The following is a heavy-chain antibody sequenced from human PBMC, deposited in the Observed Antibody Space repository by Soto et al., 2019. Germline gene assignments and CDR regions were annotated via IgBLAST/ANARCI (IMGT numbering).Heavy chain of an antibody. CDR2: ISSTTNYI. CDR1: GFNFTRFS. V-gene: IGHV3-21*06. CDR3: ARESEDLTSNFDY. J-gene: IGHJ4*02. Sequence: GGSLRLSCAASGFNFTRFSMNWVRQAPGKGLEWVSSISSTTNYIYYGDSMKGRFTISRDNAKNSLYLEMNSLRAEDTAVYYCARESEDLTSNFDYWGQGTLVTVSS.